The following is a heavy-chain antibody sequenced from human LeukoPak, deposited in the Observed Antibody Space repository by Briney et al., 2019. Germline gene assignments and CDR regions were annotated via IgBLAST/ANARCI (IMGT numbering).Heavy chain of an antibody. CDR3: AQIRDSWFYFDS. D-gene: IGHD3-10*01. J-gene: IGHJ4*02. CDR2: IFSNDKE. V-gene: IGHV2-26*01. Sequence: ESGPVLVKPTETLTLTCNVSGFSLTTGRMGVSWIRQPPGQALEWLAHIFSNDKESYKTSLKSRLSISKDTSTSQVVLTLTNMHPADTAIYYCAQIRDSWFYFDSWGQGTLVTVSS. CDR1: GFSLTTGRMG.